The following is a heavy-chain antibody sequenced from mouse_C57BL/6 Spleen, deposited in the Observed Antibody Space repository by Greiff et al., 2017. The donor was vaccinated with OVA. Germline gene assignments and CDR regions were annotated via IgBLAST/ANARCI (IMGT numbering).Heavy chain of an antibody. D-gene: IGHD2-4*01. Sequence: QVQLQQSGAELVKPGASVKISCKASGYAFSSYWMNWVKQRPGKGLEWIGQIYPGDGDTNYNGKFKGKATLTADNSSSTAYMQLSSLTSEDSAVYFCARFDYDEAWFAYWGQGTLVTVSA. V-gene: IGHV1-80*01. CDR1: GYAFSSYW. CDR3: ARFDYDEAWFAY. CDR2: IYPGDGDT. J-gene: IGHJ3*01.